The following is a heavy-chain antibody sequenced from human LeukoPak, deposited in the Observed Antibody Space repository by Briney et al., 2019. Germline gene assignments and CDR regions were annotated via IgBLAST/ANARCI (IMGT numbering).Heavy chain of an antibody. CDR1: GFTFSTYS. J-gene: IGHJ4*02. D-gene: IGHD5-12*01. V-gene: IGHV3-21*01. CDR3: ARGNSDYDHDY. CDR2: ISTTSRYI. Sequence: GGSLRLFCAASGFTFSTYSMNWVRQAPGKGLEWVSSISTTSRYIYYADSVKARLTVSRDNAKNSLYLQMNSLRAEDTAVYYCARGNSDYDHDYWGQGTLVTVSS.